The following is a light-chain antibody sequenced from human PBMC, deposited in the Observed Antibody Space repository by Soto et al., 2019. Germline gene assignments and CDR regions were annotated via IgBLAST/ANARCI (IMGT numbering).Light chain of an antibody. CDR2: DNN. J-gene: IGLJ2*01. CDR1: SSNVGSNY. CDR3: ATWDRSLSVYVL. Sequence: QSVLTQPPSVSAAPGQKVTISCSGSSSNVGSNYVSWYQQLPGTAPKLLIYDNNNRPSGIPDRFSGSKSSTSATLDITGLQTGAEADDYCATWDRSLSVYVLFGGGTKLTVL. V-gene: IGLV1-51*01.